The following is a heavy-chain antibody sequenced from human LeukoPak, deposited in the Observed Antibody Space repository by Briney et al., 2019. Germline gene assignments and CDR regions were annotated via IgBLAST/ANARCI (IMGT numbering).Heavy chain of an antibody. J-gene: IGHJ4*02. Sequence: SETLSLTCTVSGGSISSYDWSWVRHFPGKGLEWLGYISDSGSTNYSPSLESRVTISVVTSKNKFFVILSSVTAADTAVDCCARRGGTVVGDTGYHYWYFDNWGQGTLVTVSS. CDR3: ARRGGTVVGDTGYHYWYFDN. V-gene: IGHV4-59*08. CDR1: GGSISSYD. D-gene: IGHD5-12*01. CDR2: ISDSGST.